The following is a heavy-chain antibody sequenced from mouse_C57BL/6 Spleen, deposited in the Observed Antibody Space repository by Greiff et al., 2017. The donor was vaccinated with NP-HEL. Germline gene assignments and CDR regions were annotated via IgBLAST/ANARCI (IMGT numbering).Heavy chain of an antibody. CDR3: ARNAGYFDV. CDR1: GFSLTSYG. J-gene: IGHJ1*03. V-gene: IGHV2-2*01. CDR2: IWSGGST. Sequence: QVQLQQSGPGLVQPSQCLSITCTVSGFSLTSYGVHWVRQSPGKGLEWLGVIWSGGSTDYNAAFISRLSISKDNSKIQVFFKMNSLQADDTAIYYCARNAGYFDVWGTGTTVTVSS.